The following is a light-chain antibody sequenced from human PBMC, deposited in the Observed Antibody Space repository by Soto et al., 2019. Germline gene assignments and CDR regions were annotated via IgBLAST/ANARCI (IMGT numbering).Light chain of an antibody. CDR2: AAT. CDR3: QQSYSNPRT. J-gene: IGKJ1*01. CDR1: QSISSY. Sequence: DIQMNQSPSSLSASVGDRVTITCRASQSISSYLNWYQHKPGKAPNLLIYAATTLQSGVPSRFSGSGSGTDFTLTISRLQPEDFATYYCQQSYSNPRTFGQGTKVDVK. V-gene: IGKV1-39*01.